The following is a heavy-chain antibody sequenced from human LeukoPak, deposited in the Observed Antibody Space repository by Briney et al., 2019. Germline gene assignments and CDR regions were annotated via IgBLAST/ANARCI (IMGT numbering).Heavy chain of an antibody. J-gene: IGHJ4*02. CDR3: ARDSISYDSSGYFDY. CDR1: GYTFSSHY. Sequence: ASVKVSCKASGYTFSSHYIHWVRQAPGQGLEWMGIINPSDGGTNYAQRIQGRVTMTRDLSTSTVYMELSSLRSEDTAVYYCARDSISYDSSGYFDYWGQGTLVTVSS. CDR2: INPSDGGT. D-gene: IGHD3-22*01. V-gene: IGHV1-46*01.